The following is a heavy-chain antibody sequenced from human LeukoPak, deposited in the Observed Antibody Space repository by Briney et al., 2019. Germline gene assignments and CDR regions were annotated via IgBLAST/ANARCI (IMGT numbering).Heavy chain of an antibody. J-gene: IGHJ4*02. Sequence: PGGSLRLSCAASGFTFRTYSINWVRQAPGKGLEWVSSLSSSSSYIYYADSVKGRFTISRDNAKNSLYLQMNSLRAEDTAVYYCHLPLTIFGVVIPTEMCWGQGTLVTVSS. CDR2: LSSSSSYI. CDR3: HLPLTIFGVVIPTEMC. D-gene: IGHD3-3*01. CDR1: GFTFRTYS. V-gene: IGHV3-21*04.